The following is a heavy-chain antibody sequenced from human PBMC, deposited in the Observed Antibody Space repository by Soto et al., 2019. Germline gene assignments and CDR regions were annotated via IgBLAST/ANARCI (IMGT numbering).Heavy chain of an antibody. CDR2: IYYSGST. D-gene: IGHD3-10*01. CDR1: GGSISSGDYY. Sequence: PSETLSLTCTVSGGSISSGDYYWSWIRRPPGKGLEWIGYIYYSGSTYYNPSLKSRVTISVDTSKNQFSLKLSSVTAADTAVYYCAREGVGVTGDYYNYYYGMYVWGQGTTFTVSS. CDR3: AREGVGVTGDYYNYYYGMYV. V-gene: IGHV4-30-4*01. J-gene: IGHJ6*02.